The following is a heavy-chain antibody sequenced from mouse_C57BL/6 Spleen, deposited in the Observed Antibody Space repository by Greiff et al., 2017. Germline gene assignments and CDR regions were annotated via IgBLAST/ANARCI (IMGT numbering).Heavy chain of an antibody. D-gene: IGHD2-1*01. CDR3: ARGGLYGNYGYFDV. CDR2: INPNNGGT. J-gene: IGHJ1*03. Sequence: EVKLQESGPELVKPGASVKIPCKASGYTFTDYNMDWVKQSHGKSLEWIGDINPNNGGTIYNQKFKGKATLTVDKSSSTAYMELRSLTSEDTAVYYCARGGLYGNYGYFDVWGTGTTVTVSS. V-gene: IGHV1-18*01. CDR1: GYTFTDYN.